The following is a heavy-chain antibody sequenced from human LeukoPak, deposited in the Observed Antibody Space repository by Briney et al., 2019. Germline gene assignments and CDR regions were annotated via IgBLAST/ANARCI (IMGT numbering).Heavy chain of an antibody. J-gene: IGHJ5*02. CDR3: ARQSTFDTSPFDP. D-gene: IGHD3-9*01. CDR1: GGSISSNY. V-gene: IGHV4-59*01. Sequence: SETLSLTCTVSGGSISSNYWSWIRQPPGKKLEWIGYIYDSETTNHNPSLKSRVSISVDTSRNQFSLRLSSVTAADTAMYYCARQSTFDTSPFDPWGQGTLVTVSS. CDR2: IYDSETT.